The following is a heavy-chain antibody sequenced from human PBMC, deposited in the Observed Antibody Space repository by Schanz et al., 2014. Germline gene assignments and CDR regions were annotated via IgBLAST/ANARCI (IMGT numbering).Heavy chain of an antibody. D-gene: IGHD6-19*01. J-gene: IGHJ4*02. CDR2: ISSGGSSV. CDR1: RLSVSDF. CDR3: ARGSQWLVMGMTNYFDY. Sequence: EVQLVESGGGLVQPGGSLRLSCEASRLSVSDFLSWVRQAPGKGLEWVSSISSGGSSVYYVESVKGRFTISRDNAKNSLYLQMNSLRAEDTAVYYCARGSQWLVMGMTNYFDYWGQGSLVTVSS. V-gene: IGHV3-21*01.